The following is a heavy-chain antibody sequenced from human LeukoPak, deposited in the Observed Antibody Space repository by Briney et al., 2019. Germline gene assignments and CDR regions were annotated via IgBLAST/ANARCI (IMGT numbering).Heavy chain of an antibody. D-gene: IGHD2-15*01. CDR3: AKIKDIVVVVAANDY. J-gene: IGHJ4*02. CDR2: ISGSGGST. V-gene: IGHV3-23*01. Sequence: PGGTLRLSCAASGFTFSSYGMSWVRQAPGKGLEWVSAISGSGGSTYYADSVKGRFAISRDNSKNTLYLQMNSLRAEDTAVYYCAKIKDIVVVVAANDYWGQGTLVTVSS. CDR1: GFTFSSYG.